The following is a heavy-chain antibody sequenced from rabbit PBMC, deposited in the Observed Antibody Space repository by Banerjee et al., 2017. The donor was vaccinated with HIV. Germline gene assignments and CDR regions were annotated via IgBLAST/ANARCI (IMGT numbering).Heavy chain of an antibody. CDR2: IGGGSGDST. D-gene: IGHD2-1*01. Sequence: QEQLVESGGGLVQPEGSLTLTCTASGFSFSSSNYMYWVRQAPGKGLEWIACIGGGSGDSTWYAAWAKGRFTISKTSSTTVTLQMTSLTAADTATYFCSRGDNVYWGAFTLWGPGTLVTVS. CDR1: GFSFSSSNY. J-gene: IGHJ4*01. V-gene: IGHV1S45*01. CDR3: SRGDNVYWGAFTL.